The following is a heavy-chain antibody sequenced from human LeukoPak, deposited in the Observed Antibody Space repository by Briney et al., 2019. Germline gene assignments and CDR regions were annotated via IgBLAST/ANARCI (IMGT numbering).Heavy chain of an antibody. CDR2: IYYSGST. CDR3: ARDRSRQWLVREGNNWFDP. CDR1: GGSISSYY. D-gene: IGHD6-19*01. Sequence: PSETLSFTCTVSGGSISSYYWSWIRQPPGKGLEWIGYIYYSGSTNYNPSLKSRVTISVDTSKNQFSLKLSSVTAADTAVYYCARDRSRQWLVREGNNWFDPWGQGTLVTVSS. J-gene: IGHJ5*02. V-gene: IGHV4-59*12.